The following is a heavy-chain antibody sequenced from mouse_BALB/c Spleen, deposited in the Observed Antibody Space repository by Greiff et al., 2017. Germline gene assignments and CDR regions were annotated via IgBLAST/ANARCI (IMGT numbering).Heavy chain of an antibody. CDR3: ARAGEVQGFAY. J-gene: IGHJ3*01. D-gene: IGHD2-14*01. V-gene: IGHV2-9*02. CDR1: GFSLTSYG. Sequence: VKLVESGPGLVAPSQSLSITCTVSGFSLTSYGVHWVRQPPGKGLEWLGVIWAGGSTNYNSALMSRLSISKDNSKSQVFLKMNSLQTDDTAMYYCARAGEVQGFAYWGQGTLVTVSA. CDR2: IWAGGST.